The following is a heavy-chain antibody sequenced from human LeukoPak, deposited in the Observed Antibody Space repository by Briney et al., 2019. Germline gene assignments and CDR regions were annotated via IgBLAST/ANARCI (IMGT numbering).Heavy chain of an antibody. J-gene: IGHJ4*02. CDR3: ARETLREARDRSRTSCPLGY. CDR2: INWNGGST. Sequence: PGGSLRLSCAASGFTFDDYGMSWVRQAPGKGLEWVSGINWNGGSTGYADSVKGRFTISRDNAKNSLYLQMNSLRAEDTAVYYCARETLREARDRSRTSCPLGYCGQGTLVTVSS. D-gene: IGHD2-2*01. V-gene: IGHV3-20*04. CDR1: GFTFDDYG.